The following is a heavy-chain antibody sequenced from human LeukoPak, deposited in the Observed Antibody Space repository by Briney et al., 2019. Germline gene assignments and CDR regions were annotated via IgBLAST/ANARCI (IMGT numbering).Heavy chain of an antibody. CDR3: ARHAYHDDNSDYYFGY. D-gene: IGHD3-22*01. V-gene: IGHV5-51*01. CDR2: IYPGESDI. J-gene: IGHJ4*02. CDR1: GYSFTSYW. Sequence: GESLKISCKGFGYSFTSYWIGWVRQMPGKGLGWVGLIYPGESDIRYSPSFQGQVTISADKSISTAYLQWSSLKASDTAMYYCARHAYHDDNSDYYFGYWGQGTLVTVSS.